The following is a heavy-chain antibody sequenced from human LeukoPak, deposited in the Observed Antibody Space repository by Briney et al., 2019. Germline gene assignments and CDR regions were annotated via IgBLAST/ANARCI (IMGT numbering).Heavy chain of an antibody. CDR3: ARTRPDIVVVPAAISQRGYYYHYYYMDV. Sequence: SSETLSLTCAVYGGSFSGYYWSWLRQPPGKGLEWIGEINHSGSTNYNPSLKSRVTISVDTSKNQFSLKLSSVTAADTAVYYCARTRPDIVVVPAAISQRGYYYHYYYMDVWGKGTTVTVSS. CDR2: INHSGST. J-gene: IGHJ6*03. D-gene: IGHD2-2*02. V-gene: IGHV4-34*01. CDR1: GGSFSGYY.